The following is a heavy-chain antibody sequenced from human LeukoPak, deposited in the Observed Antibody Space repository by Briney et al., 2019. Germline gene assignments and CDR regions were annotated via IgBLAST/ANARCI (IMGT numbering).Heavy chain of an antibody. J-gene: IGHJ5*02. CDR2: INHSGST. CDR3: ASRLWFGAKRGFDP. Sequence: SETLSLTCAVYGGSFSGYYWSWIRQPPGKGLEWIGEINHSGSTNYNPSLKSRVTISVDTSKNQFSLKLSSVTAADTAVYYCASRLWFGAKRGFDPWGQGTLVTASS. CDR1: GGSFSGYY. D-gene: IGHD3-10*01. V-gene: IGHV4-34*01.